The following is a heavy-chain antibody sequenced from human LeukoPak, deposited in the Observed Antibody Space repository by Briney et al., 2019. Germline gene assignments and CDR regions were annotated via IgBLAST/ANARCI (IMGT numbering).Heavy chain of an antibody. CDR3: ARGGFYFDY. CDR2: MYYSGST. V-gene: IGHV4-30-4*01. Sequence: SQTLSLTCTVSGGSISSGDYYWSWIRQPPGKGLEWIAYMYYSGSTYYNPSLKSRVTMSADTSKNQFSLKLSSVTAADTAVYYCARGGFYFDYWGQGTLVTVSS. D-gene: IGHD3-10*01. J-gene: IGHJ4*02. CDR1: GGSISSGDYY.